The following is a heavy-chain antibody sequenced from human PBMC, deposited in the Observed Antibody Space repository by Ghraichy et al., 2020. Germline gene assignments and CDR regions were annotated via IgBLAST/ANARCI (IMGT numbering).Heavy chain of an antibody. D-gene: IGHD3-22*01. CDR2: IRYDGSNK. V-gene: IGHV3-30*02. CDR3: AKSYYYDSSGYNFDY. CDR1: GFTFSSYG. J-gene: IGHJ4*02. Sequence: GESLNISCAASGFTFSSYGMHWVRQAPGKGLEWVAFIRYDGSNKYYADSVKGRFTISRDNSKNTLYLQMNSLRAEDTAVYYCAKSYYYDSSGYNFDYWGQGTLVTVSS.